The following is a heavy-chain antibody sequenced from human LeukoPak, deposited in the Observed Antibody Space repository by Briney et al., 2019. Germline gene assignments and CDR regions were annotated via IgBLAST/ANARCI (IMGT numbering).Heavy chain of an antibody. CDR2: ISSSGSTI. CDR3: ARDDTVIHLDY. Sequence: GGSLRLSCAASGFTFSSYEMNWVRQAPGKGLEWVSYISSSGSTIYYADSVKGRFTISRDNAKNSLYLQMNSLRAEDTAVYYCARDDTVIHLDYWGQGTLVTVSS. J-gene: IGHJ4*02. CDR1: GFTFSSYE. V-gene: IGHV3-48*03. D-gene: IGHD3-16*02.